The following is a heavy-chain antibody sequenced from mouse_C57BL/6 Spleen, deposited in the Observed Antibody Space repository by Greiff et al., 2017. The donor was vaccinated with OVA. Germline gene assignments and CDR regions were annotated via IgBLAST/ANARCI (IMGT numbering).Heavy chain of an antibody. Sequence: QVQLQQSGAELVKPGASVKISCKASGYAFSSYWMNWVKQRPGKGLEWIGQIYPGDGDTNYNGKFKGKATLTADKSSSTAYMQLSSLTSEDSAVYFWARSGDGYYVPDYWGQGTTLTVSS. D-gene: IGHD2-3*01. J-gene: IGHJ2*01. CDR3: ARSGDGYYVPDY. CDR2: IYPGDGDT. V-gene: IGHV1-80*01. CDR1: GYAFSSYW.